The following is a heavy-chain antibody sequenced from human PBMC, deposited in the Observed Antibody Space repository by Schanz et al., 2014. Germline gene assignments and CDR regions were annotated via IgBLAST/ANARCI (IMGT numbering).Heavy chain of an antibody. Sequence: VQLVESGGGVVQPGRSRRLSCEASGFTFSSYGMHWVRQAPGKGLEWVAVISYDGNNEDYADSVKGRFSISRDNAKNSLYLQMNSLRAEDTAVYYCSRGTDTAMEHRPFDYWGQGTLVTVSS. CDR3: SRGTDTAMEHRPFDY. J-gene: IGHJ4*02. CDR1: GFTFSSYG. V-gene: IGHV3-30*03. CDR2: ISYDGNNE. D-gene: IGHD5-18*01.